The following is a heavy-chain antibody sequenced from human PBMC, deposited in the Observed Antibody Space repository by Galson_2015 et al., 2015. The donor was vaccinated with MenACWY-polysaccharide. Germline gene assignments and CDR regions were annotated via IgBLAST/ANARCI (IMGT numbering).Heavy chain of an antibody. D-gene: IGHD5-18*01. CDR3: ARRTHRYRNYFEH. V-gene: IGHV4-39*01. CDR2: THQSGST. J-gene: IGHJ4*02. Sequence: ETLSLTCRVSGASVSSSTYYWGWIRRAPGEGLEWIGSTHQSGSTYYNPSLESRVPVSVDTYKNQVSLMLTPVTAADTAVYYCARRTHRYRNYFEHWGQGTQVTVSS. CDR1: GASVSSSTYY.